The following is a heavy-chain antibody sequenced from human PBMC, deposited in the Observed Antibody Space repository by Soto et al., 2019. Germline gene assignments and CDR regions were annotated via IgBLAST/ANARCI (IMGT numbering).Heavy chain of an antibody. J-gene: IGHJ4*02. CDR2: IYRSGST. CDR1: GYAISTGYY. V-gene: IGHV4-38-2*01. D-gene: IGHD3-22*01. CDR3: ARVAYFDTTGYYYYFDY. Sequence: SETLSLTCAVSGYAISTGYYWGWIRQPPGKGLEWIGSIYRSGSTYYNPSLKSRVTISMDMSKNQFSLKLTSVTAADTAVYYCARVAYFDTTGYYYYFDYWGQGTLVTVSS.